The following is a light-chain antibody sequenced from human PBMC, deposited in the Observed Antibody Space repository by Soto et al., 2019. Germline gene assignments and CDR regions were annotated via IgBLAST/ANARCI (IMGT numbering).Light chain of an antibody. CDR2: GAS. CDR3: QHYVTSLTT. CDR1: QSVTSSY. Sequence: EIVLTQSPGTLSLSPGERATLSCRASQSVTSSYLAWYQQKPGQAPRLLIYGASYRATGIPDRFSGSGSGTDFTLTISRLEPEDFAVYYCQHYVTSLTTFGQGTKVEVK. J-gene: IGKJ1*01. V-gene: IGKV3-20*01.